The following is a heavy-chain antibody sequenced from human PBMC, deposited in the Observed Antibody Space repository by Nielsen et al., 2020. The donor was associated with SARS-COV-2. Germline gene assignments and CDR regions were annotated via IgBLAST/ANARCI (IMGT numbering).Heavy chain of an antibody. D-gene: IGHD3-16*01. CDR2: IYYSGST. J-gene: IGHJ3*02. CDR3: ANWGHAFDI. Sequence: SETLSLTCTVSGGSISGGYFWSWIRPHPGKGLEWIGYIYYSGSTYFNPSLKSRLTISVDTSKSQFFLKLSSVTAADTAVYYCANWGHAFDIWGQGTMVTVSS. CDR1: GGSISGGYF. V-gene: IGHV4-31*03.